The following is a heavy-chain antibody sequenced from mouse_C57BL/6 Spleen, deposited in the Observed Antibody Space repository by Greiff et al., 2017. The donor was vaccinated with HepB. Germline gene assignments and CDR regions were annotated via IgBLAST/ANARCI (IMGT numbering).Heavy chain of an antibody. CDR2: IRSKSNNYAT. D-gene: IGHD2-4*01. CDR1: GFSFNTYA. J-gene: IGHJ4*01. CDR3: VRHLPYDYGQGGAMDY. V-gene: IGHV10-1*01. Sequence: DVQLVESGGGLVQPKGSLKLSCAASGFSFNTYAMNWVRQAPGKGLEWVARIRSKSNNYATYYADSVKDRFTISRDDSESMLYLQMNNLKTEDTAMYYCVRHLPYDYGQGGAMDYWGQGTSVTVSS.